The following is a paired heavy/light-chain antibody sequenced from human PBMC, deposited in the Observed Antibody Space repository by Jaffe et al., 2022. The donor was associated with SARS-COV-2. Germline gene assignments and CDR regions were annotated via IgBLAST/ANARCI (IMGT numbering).Light chain of an antibody. J-gene: IGKJ3*01. CDR1: QGISNY. CDR3: QQYNSYPPL. V-gene: IGKV1-16*02. CDR2: AAS. Sequence: DIQMTQSPSSLSASVGDRVTITCRASQGISNYLAWFQQKPGKAPKSLIYAASSLQSGVPSKFSGSGSGTDFTLTISSLQPEDFATYYCQQYNSYPPLFGPGTKVDIK.
Heavy chain of an antibody. Sequence: EVQLVESGGGLVKPGGSLRLSCAASGFTFSSYSMNWVRQAPGKGLEWVSSISSSSSYIYYADSVKGRFTISRDNAKNSLYLQMNSLRAEDTAVYYCARVRLWFGELLSTPDYWGQGTLVTVSS. V-gene: IGHV3-21*01. CDR2: ISSSSSYI. D-gene: IGHD3-10*01. CDR1: GFTFSSYS. J-gene: IGHJ4*02. CDR3: ARVRLWFGELLSTPDY.